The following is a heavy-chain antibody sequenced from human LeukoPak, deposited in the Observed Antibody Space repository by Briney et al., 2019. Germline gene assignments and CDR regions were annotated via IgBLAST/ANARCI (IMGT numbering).Heavy chain of an antibody. CDR3: ANSAPGFLVDYMDV. J-gene: IGHJ6*03. CDR1: GFTFSSYA. D-gene: IGHD3-3*01. V-gene: IGHV3-23*01. Sequence: GGSLRLSCAASGFTFSSYAMSWVRQAPGKGLEWVSVISGSGGSTYDADSVKGRFTISRDNSKNTLYLQMNSLRAEDTAVYYCANSAPGFLVDYMDVWGKGTTVTVSS. CDR2: ISGSGGST.